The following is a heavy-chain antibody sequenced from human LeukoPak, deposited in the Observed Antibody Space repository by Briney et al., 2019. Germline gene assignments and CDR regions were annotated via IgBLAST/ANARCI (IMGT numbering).Heavy chain of an antibody. D-gene: IGHD3-3*01. CDR2: IRQDGSEK. J-gene: IGHJ4*02. CDR3: ARAQSGFWSGYCFDY. CDR1: GFTFSTSW. Sequence: GGSLRLSCAASGFTFSTSWMTWVRQAPGKGLEWVANIRQDGSEKYYVDSVKGRFAVSRDNAKNSLYLQMNSLRAEDTAVYYCARAQSGFWSGYCFDYWGQGTLVTVSS. V-gene: IGHV3-7*01.